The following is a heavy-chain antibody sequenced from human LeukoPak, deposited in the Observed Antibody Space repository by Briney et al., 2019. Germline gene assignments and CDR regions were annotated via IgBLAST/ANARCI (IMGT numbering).Heavy chain of an antibody. CDR3: AREGYDVLSTYPYYYYYMDV. Sequence: ASVKVSCKASGGTFSSYAISWVRQAPGQGLEWMGRIIPILGIANCAQKFQGRVTITADKSTSTAYMELSSLRSEDTAVYYCAREGYDVLSTYPYYYYYMDVWDKGTTVTVSS. D-gene: IGHD3-9*01. J-gene: IGHJ6*03. CDR1: GGTFSSYA. CDR2: IIPILGIA. V-gene: IGHV1-69*04.